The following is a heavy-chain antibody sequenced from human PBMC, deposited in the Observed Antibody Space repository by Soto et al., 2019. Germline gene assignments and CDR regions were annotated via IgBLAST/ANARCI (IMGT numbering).Heavy chain of an antibody. CDR2: IYHSGST. J-gene: IGHJ4*02. V-gene: IGHV4-30-2*01. CDR3: ARGGGVTTTGDDY. D-gene: IGHD4-4*01. Sequence: QLQLQESGSGLVKPSQTLSLTCAVSGGSINTATHSWSWIRQPPGKGLEWIGYIYHSGSTYYNPSVKGRVTISIDKSNTRFSPGLSSVTAADTAVYYCARGGGVTTTGDDYWGQGILVTVSS. CDR1: GGSINTATHS.